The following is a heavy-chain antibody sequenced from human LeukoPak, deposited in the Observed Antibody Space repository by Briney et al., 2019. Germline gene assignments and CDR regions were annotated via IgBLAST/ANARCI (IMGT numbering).Heavy chain of an antibody. J-gene: IGHJ4*02. D-gene: IGHD3-9*01. V-gene: IGHV4-38-2*01. CDR1: GYSISSGYY. CDR3: ARNDILTGYLSTAFDY. Sequence: SETLSLTCAVSGYSISSGYYWGWIRQPPGKGLEWIGSIYHSGSTYYNPSLKSRVTISVDTSKNQFSLKLSSVTAADTAVYYCARNDILTGYLSTAFDYWGQGTLVTVSS. CDR2: IYHSGST.